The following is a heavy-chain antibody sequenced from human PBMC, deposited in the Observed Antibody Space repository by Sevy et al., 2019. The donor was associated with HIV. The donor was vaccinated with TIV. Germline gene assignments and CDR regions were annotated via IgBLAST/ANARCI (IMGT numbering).Heavy chain of an antibody. CDR1: GFTFSSYS. CDR2: ISSSSSYI. J-gene: IGHJ5*02. D-gene: IGHD3-10*01. Sequence: GGSLRLSCAASGFTFSSYSMNWVRQAPGKGLEWVSSISSSSSYIYYADSVKGRFTISSDNAKNSRYLQMKSLRAEDTAVYYWARGSPYYYGSGSSDWFDPWGQGTLVTVSS. CDR3: ARGSPYYYGSGSSDWFDP. V-gene: IGHV3-21*01.